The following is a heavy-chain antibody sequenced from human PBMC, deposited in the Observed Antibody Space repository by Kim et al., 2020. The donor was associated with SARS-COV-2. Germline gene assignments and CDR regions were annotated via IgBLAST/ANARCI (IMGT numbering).Heavy chain of an antibody. D-gene: IGHD6-19*01. J-gene: IGHJ6*02. Sequence: GGSMRLSCAASGFTFRSYGMHWVRQAPGKGLEWVAVISYDGSNKNYADSVKGRFTISRDNSKNTLYLQMNSLRAEDTAVYYCAKEYLSGYSSGWHYYYYGMDVWGQGTTVTFSS. CDR1: GFTFRSYG. CDR2: ISYDGSNK. V-gene: IGHV3-30*18. CDR3: AKEYLSGYSSGWHYYYYGMDV.